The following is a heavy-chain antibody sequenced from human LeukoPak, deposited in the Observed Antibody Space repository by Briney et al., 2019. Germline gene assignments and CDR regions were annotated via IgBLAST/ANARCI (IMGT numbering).Heavy chain of an antibody. CDR2: IYYNDDK. D-gene: IGHD3-9*01. Sequence: SGPTLVNPTQTLTLTCTFSDFSLSTPGMGVAWIRQPPGKAPEGLVMIYYNDDKRYSPSLRSRLTITKDTSKNQVVLTMSNVDVVDTATYYCAHLVVTIDWRSYFDYWGQGILVTVSS. CDR1: DFSLSTPGMG. CDR3: AHLVVTIDWRSYFDY. V-gene: IGHV2-5*01. J-gene: IGHJ4*02.